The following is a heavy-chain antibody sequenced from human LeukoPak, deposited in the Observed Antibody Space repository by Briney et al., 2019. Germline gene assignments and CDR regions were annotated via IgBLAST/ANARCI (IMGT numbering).Heavy chain of an antibody. V-gene: IGHV1-46*01. Sequence: GASVKVSCKASGYTFTTYYIHWVRQAPGQGLQWMGIINPSGGSTTYAQKFQGRVTMTWDTSTSTVYMELSSLRAEDTAVYYCANNYGDYSFWFDPWGQGTLVTVSS. CDR2: INPSGGST. J-gene: IGHJ5*02. D-gene: IGHD4-17*01. CDR1: GYTFTTYY. CDR3: ANNYGDYSFWFDP.